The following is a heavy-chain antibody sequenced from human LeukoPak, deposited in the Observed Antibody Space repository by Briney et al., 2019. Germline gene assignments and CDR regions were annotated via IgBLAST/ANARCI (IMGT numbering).Heavy chain of an antibody. CDR3: ARVEDYGESWFDP. V-gene: IGHV1-69*13. CDR1: GGTFSSYA. CDR2: IIPIFGTA. Sequence: SVKDSCKASGGTFSSYAISWVRQAPGQGLEWMGGIIPIFGTANYAQKFQGRVTITADESTSTAYMELSSLRSEDTAVYYCARVEDYGESWFDPWGQGTLVTVSS. D-gene: IGHD4-17*01. J-gene: IGHJ5*02.